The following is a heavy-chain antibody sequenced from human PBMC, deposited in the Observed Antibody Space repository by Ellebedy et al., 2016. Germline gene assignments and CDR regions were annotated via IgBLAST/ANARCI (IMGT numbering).Heavy chain of an antibody. Sequence: SETLSLXCTVSGGSVSGGSYYWSWIRQPPGKGLEYIGYIYYSGSTNYNPSLKSRVTISVDTSKNQFSLKLSSVTAADTAVYYCARWVRGVVVDWFDPWGQGTLVTVSS. CDR3: ARWVRGVVVDWFDP. CDR2: IYYSGST. CDR1: GGSVSGGSYY. J-gene: IGHJ5*02. D-gene: IGHD3-10*01. V-gene: IGHV4-61*01.